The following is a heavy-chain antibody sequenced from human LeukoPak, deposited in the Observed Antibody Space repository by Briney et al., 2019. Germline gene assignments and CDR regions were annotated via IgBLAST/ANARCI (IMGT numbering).Heavy chain of an antibody. J-gene: IGHJ4*02. Sequence: KTSETLSLTCTVSGGSISSYYWSWIRQPPGKGLEWIGYIYTSGSTNYNPSPKSRVTISVDTSKNQFSLKLSSVTAADTAVYYCATSLYSSSWFFDYWGQGTLVTVSS. D-gene: IGHD6-13*01. CDR3: ATSLYSSSWFFDY. V-gene: IGHV4-4*09. CDR1: GGSISSYY. CDR2: IYTSGST.